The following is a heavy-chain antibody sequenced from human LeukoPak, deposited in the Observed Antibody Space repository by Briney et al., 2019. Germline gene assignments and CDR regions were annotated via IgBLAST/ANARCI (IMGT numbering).Heavy chain of an antibody. J-gene: IGHJ3*02. CDR3: ARELCSGVTCYLGIDI. D-gene: IGHD2-15*01. Sequence: SETLSLTCAVYGGSISGYYWSWIRQPPGKVLEWIGYIYHSGGTYYNPSLKSRVTISVDRSKNQFSLKLSSVTAADTAVYYCARELCSGVTCYLGIDIWGQGTMVTVSS. CDR1: GGSISGYY. V-gene: IGHV4-30-2*01. CDR2: IYHSGGT.